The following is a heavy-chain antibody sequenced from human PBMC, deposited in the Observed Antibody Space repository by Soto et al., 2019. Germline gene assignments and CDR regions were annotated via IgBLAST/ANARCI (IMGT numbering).Heavy chain of an antibody. V-gene: IGHV3-33*01. D-gene: IGHD6-13*01. Sequence: QVQLVESGGGVVQPGRSLRLSCAASGFTFSSYGFHWVRQVPGKGLEWVAVIWYDGSNKYYGDSVEGRFTISRDNSKNTLYLQMNSLRAEDTAVYYCARDTAALTGRYYNYAMDVWGQGTTVTVSS. CDR1: GFTFSSYG. CDR3: ARDTAALTGRYYNYAMDV. CDR2: IWYDGSNK. J-gene: IGHJ6*02.